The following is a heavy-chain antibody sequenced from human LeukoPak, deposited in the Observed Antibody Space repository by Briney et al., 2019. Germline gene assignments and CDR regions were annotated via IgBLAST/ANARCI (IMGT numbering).Heavy chain of an antibody. V-gene: IGHV3-53*05. D-gene: IGHD3-22*01. CDR2: IYSGGTT. CDR1: GFTVSSNF. J-gene: IGHJ4*02. Sequence: GGSLRLSCAASGFTVSSNFMSWVRQAPGKGLEWVSVIYSGGTTYYADSVKGRFTISRDNSKNTLYLQMNSLRAEDTAVYYCAKDPADSSFYNYDSSGYPDYWGQGTLVTVSS. CDR3: AKDPADSSFYNYDSSGYPDY.